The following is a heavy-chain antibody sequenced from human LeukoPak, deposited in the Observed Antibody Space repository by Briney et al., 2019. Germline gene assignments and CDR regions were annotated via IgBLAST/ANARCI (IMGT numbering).Heavy chain of an antibody. CDR2: ISSSSSYI. CDR3: ARDPCGGDCYSAY. J-gene: IGHJ4*02. D-gene: IGHD2-21*02. Sequence: GGSLRLSCAASGFTFSSYWMNWVRQAPGKGLEWVSSISSSSSYIYYADSVKGRFTISRDNAKNSLYLQMNSLRAEDTAVYYCARDPCGGDCYSAYWGQGTLVTVSS. V-gene: IGHV3-21*01. CDR1: GFTFSSYW.